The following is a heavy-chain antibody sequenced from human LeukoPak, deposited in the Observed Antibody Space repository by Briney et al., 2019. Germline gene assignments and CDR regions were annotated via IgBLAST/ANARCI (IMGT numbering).Heavy chain of an antibody. CDR3: ARDVVGVSARNHRYYYGMDV. V-gene: IGHV4-59*01. CDR2: IYYSGGT. D-gene: IGHD2-21*01. CDR1: GGSISSYY. Sequence: SETLSLTCTVSGGSISSYYWSWIRQPPGKGLEWIGYIYYSGGTNYNPSLKSRVTISVDTSKNQFSLKLSSVTAADTAVYYCARDVVGVSARNHRYYYGMDVWGQGTTVTVSS. J-gene: IGHJ6*02.